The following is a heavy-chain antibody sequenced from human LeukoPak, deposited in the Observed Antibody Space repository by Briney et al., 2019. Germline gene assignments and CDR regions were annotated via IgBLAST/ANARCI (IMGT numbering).Heavy chain of an antibody. D-gene: IGHD3-9*01. CDR2: IKSKTDGGTT. V-gene: IGHV3-15*01. CDR3: TAYGVDYDILTGYPYYFDY. CDR1: GFTFSNAW. J-gene: IGHJ4*02. Sequence: PGGSLRLSCAASGFTFSNAWMSWVRPAPGKGLEWVGRIKSKTDGGTTDYAAPVKGRFTISRDDSKNTLYLQMNSLKTEDTAVYYCTAYGVDYDILTGYPYYFDYWGQGTLVTVSS.